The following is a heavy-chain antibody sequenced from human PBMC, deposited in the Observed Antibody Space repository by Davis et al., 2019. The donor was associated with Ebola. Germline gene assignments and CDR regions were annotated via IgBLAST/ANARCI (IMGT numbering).Heavy chain of an antibody. V-gene: IGHV2-70*12. CDR1: GFSLSTSGMC. CDR3: AHQTTVTTRGGMDV. J-gene: IGHJ6*02. D-gene: IGHD4-17*01. Sequence: SGPTLVKPTQTLTLTCTFSGFSLSTSGMCVSWIRQPPGKALEWLARIDWDDDKYYRTSLKTRLTISKDTSKNQVVLTMTNMDPVDTATYYCAHQTTVTTRGGMDVWGQGTTVTVSS. CDR2: IDWDDDK.